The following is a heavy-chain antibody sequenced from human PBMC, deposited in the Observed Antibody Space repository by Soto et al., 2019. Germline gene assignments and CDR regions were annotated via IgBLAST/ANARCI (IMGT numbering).Heavy chain of an antibody. V-gene: IGHV3-30-3*01. CDR3: ARDPPSYYGSGSYLFDY. CDR1: GFTFSSYA. D-gene: IGHD3-10*01. J-gene: IGHJ4*02. Sequence: QVQLVESGGGVVQPGRSLRLSCAASGFTFSSYAMHWVRQAPGKGLEWVAVISYDGSNKYYADSVKGRFTISRDNSKITLYLQMNSLRAEDTAVYYCARDPPSYYGSGSYLFDYWGQGTLVTVSS. CDR2: ISYDGSNK.